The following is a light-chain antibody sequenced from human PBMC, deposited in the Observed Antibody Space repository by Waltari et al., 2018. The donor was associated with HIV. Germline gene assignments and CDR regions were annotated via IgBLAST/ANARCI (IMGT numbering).Light chain of an antibody. CDR2: TAS. Sequence: DIQLTQSPSSLSASVGDRVTITCRASQNSFSYLNWYQQKPGTAPKLLIYTASTLQSGVPARFSGSGSETDFTLTISSLQPEDFATYYCQESFSTPPEYTFGQGTKLEIK. J-gene: IGKJ2*01. CDR3: QESFSTPPEYT. CDR1: QNSFSY. V-gene: IGKV1-39*01.